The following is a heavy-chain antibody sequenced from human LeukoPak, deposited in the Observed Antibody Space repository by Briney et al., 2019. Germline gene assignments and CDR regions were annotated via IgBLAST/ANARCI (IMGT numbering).Heavy chain of an antibody. Sequence: SETLSLNCTVSGDSISSYYWRWIREPPGKGLEWIGYIYYSGSTNYNPSLKSRVTISVDTSKNQFSLKLSSVTAADTAVYYCARPPSVWGQGTTVTVSS. V-gene: IGHV4-59*08. J-gene: IGHJ6*02. CDR2: IYYSGST. CDR1: GDSISSYY. CDR3: ARPPSV.